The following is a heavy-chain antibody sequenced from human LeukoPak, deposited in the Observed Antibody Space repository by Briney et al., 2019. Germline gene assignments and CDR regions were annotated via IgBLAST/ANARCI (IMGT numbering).Heavy chain of an antibody. D-gene: IGHD6-13*01. CDR3: AREARYSSSWATYFDY. V-gene: IGHV3-21*01. J-gene: IGHJ4*02. Sequence: GGSLRLSCAASGFTFSSYSMNWVRQAPGKGLEWVSSIGSSSSYIYYADSVKGRFTISRDNAKNSLYLQMNSLRAEDTAVYYCAREARYSSSWATYFDYWGQGTLVTVSS. CDR1: GFTFSSYS. CDR2: IGSSSSYI.